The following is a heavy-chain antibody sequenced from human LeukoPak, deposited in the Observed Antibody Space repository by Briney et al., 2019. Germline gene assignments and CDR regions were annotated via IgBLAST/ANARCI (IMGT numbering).Heavy chain of an antibody. J-gene: IGHJ4*02. CDR3: ARHGSYGSGNYYNAPIDY. V-gene: IGHV4-30-4*07. CDR2: IYYSGST. CDR1: GDSISSGGYS. D-gene: IGHD3-10*01. Sequence: SETLSLTCAVSGDSISSGGYSWSWIRQPPGKGLEWIGYIYYSGSTYYNPSLKSRVTISVDTSKNQFSLRLSSVTAADTAVYYCARHGSYGSGNYYNAPIDYWGQGTLVTVSS.